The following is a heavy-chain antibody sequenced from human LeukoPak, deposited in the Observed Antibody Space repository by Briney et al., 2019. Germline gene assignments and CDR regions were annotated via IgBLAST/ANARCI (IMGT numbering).Heavy chain of an antibody. Sequence: GGSLRLSCAASGFTFSSYAMHWVRQAPGKGLEWVAVISYDGSNKYYADSVKGRFTISRDNSKNTLYLQMNSLRAEDTAVYYCARDLQTFWSGYITPYYYYGMDVWGQGATVTVSS. CDR1: GFTFSSYA. J-gene: IGHJ6*02. D-gene: IGHD3-3*01. V-gene: IGHV3-30*04. CDR3: ARDLQTFWSGYITPYYYYGMDV. CDR2: ISYDGSNK.